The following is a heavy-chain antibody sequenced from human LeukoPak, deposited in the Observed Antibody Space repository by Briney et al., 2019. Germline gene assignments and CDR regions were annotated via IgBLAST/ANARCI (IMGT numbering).Heavy chain of an antibody. CDR2: IFYSGST. CDR1: GGSISNYY. D-gene: IGHD3-3*01. CDR3: ARVFSYPLRAPFDP. Sequence: SETLSLTCTVSGGSISNYYWSWIRQPPGKGLEWIGYIFYSGSTNYNPSLKSRVTISVDTSKNQFSLKMSSVTAADTAVYYCARVFSYPLRAPFDPWGQGTLVTVSS. J-gene: IGHJ5*02. V-gene: IGHV4-59*01.